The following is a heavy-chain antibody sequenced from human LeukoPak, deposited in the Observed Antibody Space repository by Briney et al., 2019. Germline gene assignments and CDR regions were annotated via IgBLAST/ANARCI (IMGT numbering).Heavy chain of an antibody. CDR1: GYTLTELS. CDR3: ARGDRILSHFQH. V-gene: IGHV1-24*01. Sequence: ASVKVSCKVSGYTLTELSMHWVRQAPGKGLEWMGGFDPEDGETIYAQKFQGRVTMTEDTSTDTAYMELSSLRSEDTAVYYCARGDRILSHFQHWGQGTLVTVSS. CDR2: FDPEDGET. D-gene: IGHD3-22*01. J-gene: IGHJ1*01.